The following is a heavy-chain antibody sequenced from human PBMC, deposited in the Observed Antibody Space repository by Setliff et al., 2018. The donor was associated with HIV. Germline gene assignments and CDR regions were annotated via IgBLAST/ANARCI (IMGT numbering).Heavy chain of an antibody. Sequence: ASAKVSCKASGYTFNNYGISWVRQAPGQGLEWMGWINTHSGYTNDAQNVQGRVTVTMDTSTSTAYMELRSLKSDDTAVYYCARGKTWLRFLDYWGQGTLGTVSA. CDR2: INTHSGYT. D-gene: IGHD5-12*01. CDR3: ARGKTWLRFLDY. J-gene: IGHJ4*02. V-gene: IGHV1-18*01. CDR1: GYTFNNYG.